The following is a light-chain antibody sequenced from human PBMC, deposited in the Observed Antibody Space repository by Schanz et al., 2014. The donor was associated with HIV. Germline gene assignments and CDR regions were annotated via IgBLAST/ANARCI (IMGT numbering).Light chain of an antibody. CDR2: GAS. Sequence: ETVLTQSPGSLSLSPGERATLSCRASQSLGGSQLAWYQHKPGQAPRLLIYGASNRATGIPDRFSGGGSGTDFTLTISRVEPEDYAVYYCQQYNNWPPWTFGQGTKVEIK. CDR1: QSLGGSQ. J-gene: IGKJ1*01. CDR3: QQYNNWPPWT. V-gene: IGKV3-20*01.